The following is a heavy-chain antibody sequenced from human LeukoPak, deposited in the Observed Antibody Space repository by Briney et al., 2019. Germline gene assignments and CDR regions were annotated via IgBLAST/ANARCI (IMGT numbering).Heavy chain of an antibody. D-gene: IGHD3-3*01. J-gene: IGHJ6*02. V-gene: IGHV3-74*01. CDR2: INSDGSST. CDR3: ARAGDFWSGYYNSGYYYYGMDV. CDR1: GFTFSSYW. Sequence: GGSLRLSCAASGFTFSSYWMPWVRQAPGKGLVWVSRINSDGSSTSYADSVKGRFTISRDNAKNTLYLQMNSLRAEDTAVYYCARAGDFWSGYYNSGYYYYGMDVWGQGTTVTVSS.